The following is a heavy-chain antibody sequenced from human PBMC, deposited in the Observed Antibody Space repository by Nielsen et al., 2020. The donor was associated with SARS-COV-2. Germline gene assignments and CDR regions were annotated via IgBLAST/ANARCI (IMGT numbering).Heavy chain of an antibody. CDR3: ARDLELLTNYYALDY. J-gene: IGHJ4*02. CDR2: ISYDGANE. V-gene: IGHV3-30-3*01. Sequence: GESLKISCAASGFTFSNYAMDWVRQAPGKGLEWVAIISYDGANEYYAGSVKGRFTISRDNSKNTLYLQMNSLRTEDTAVYYCARDLELLTNYYALDYWGQGTLVTVSS. CDR1: GFTFSNYA. D-gene: IGHD3-9*01.